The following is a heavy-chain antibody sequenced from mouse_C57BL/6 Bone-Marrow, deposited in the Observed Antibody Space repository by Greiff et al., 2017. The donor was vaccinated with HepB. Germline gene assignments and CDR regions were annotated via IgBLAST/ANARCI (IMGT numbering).Heavy chain of an antibody. CDR3: ARGRVYPLYYAMDY. CDR2: IDPSDSET. CDR1: GYTFTSYW. Sequence: QVQLQQPGAELVRPGSSVKLSCKASGYTFTSYWMHWVKQRPIQGLEWIGNIDPSDSETHYNQKFKDKATLTVDKSSSTAYMQLSSLTSEDSAVYYCARGRVYPLYYAMDYWGQGTSVTVSS. V-gene: IGHV1-52*01. D-gene: IGHD6-1*01. J-gene: IGHJ4*01.